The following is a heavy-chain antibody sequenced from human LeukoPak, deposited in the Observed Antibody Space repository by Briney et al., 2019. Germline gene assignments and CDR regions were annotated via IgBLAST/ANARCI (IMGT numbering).Heavy chain of an antibody. CDR2: FSDTDTGT. Sequence: PGGSLRLSCAASGFTFSAYAMSWVRQAPGKGLEWGSTFSDTDTGTYYADSVKGRFTISGDTSKNTLYLQMSGLRAEDTAIYYCAKELTRMTVAGTFGYWGQGALVTVSS. V-gene: IGHV3-23*01. CDR3: AKELTRMTVAGTFGY. D-gene: IGHD6-19*01. J-gene: IGHJ4*02. CDR1: GFTFSAYA.